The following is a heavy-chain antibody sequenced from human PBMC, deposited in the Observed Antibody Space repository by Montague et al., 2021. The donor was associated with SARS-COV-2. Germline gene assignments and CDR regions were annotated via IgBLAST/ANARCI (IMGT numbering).Heavy chain of an antibody. D-gene: IGHD3-9*01. Sequence: SETLSLTCTVSGGSISRYYWNWIRQPPGKGLEWIAYIYYSWSTNYNPSLKSRVTISVDTSKNQFSLKLSSVTAADTAVYYCARSRENYNILTGYPYYFDYWGQGTLLTVSS. CDR2: IYYSWST. V-gene: IGHV4-59*01. CDR3: ARSRENYNILTGYPYYFDY. CDR1: GGSISRYY. J-gene: IGHJ4*02.